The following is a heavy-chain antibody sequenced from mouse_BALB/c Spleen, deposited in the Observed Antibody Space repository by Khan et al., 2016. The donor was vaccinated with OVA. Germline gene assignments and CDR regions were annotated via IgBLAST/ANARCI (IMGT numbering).Heavy chain of an antibody. V-gene: IGHV1S132*01. D-gene: IGHD2-4*01. CDR1: GYIFTSYW. CDR2: IYPGTGST. CDR3: ARGDDSSCAMDY. J-gene: IGHJ4*01. Sequence: QVQLQQSGAELVRPGASVKLSCKTSGYIFTSYWIHWVKQRSGQGLEWIARIYPGTGSTYYNENFKGKATLTAEKSSSTAYMQLNSLKSEDSAVDICARGDDSSCAMDYWGQGTSVTVSS.